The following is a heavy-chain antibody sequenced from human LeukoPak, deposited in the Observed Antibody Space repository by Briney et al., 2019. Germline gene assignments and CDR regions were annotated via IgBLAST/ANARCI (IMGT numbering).Heavy chain of an antibody. CDR3: ARSAGLGWFGESHFDY. V-gene: IGHV3-48*04. D-gene: IGHD3-10*01. CDR1: GFTFGSYS. J-gene: IGHJ4*02. CDR2: ISSSSSTI. Sequence: GGSLRLSCAASGFTFGSYSMHWVRQAPGKGLEWVAYISSSSSTIYYADSVKGRFTISRDNAKTSLYLQMNSLRAEDTAVYYCARSAGLGWFGESHFDYWGQGTLVTVSS.